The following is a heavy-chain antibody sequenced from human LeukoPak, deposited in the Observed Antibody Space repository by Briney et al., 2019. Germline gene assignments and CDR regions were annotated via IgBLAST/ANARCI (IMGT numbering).Heavy chain of an antibody. Sequence: GGSLRLSCAASGFTFSNYAMIWVRQAPGKGLEWVSAISGRGGSTYYADSVKGRFTISRDNTKNSLYLQMNSLRAEDTAMYYCTTYYDSGPSKDWGQGTLVTVSS. J-gene: IGHJ4*02. CDR1: GFTFSNYA. CDR3: TTYYDSGPSKD. CDR2: ISGRGGST. V-gene: IGHV3-23*01. D-gene: IGHD3-22*01.